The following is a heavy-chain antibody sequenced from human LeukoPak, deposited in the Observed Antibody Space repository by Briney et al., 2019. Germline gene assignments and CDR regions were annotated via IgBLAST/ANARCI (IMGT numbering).Heavy chain of an antibody. J-gene: IGHJ4*02. V-gene: IGHV4-39*07. CDR1: GGSISSSSYY. CDR2: IYYSGST. Sequence: SETLSLTCTVSGGSISSSSYYWGWIRQPPGKGLEWIGSIYYSGSTYYNPSLKSRVTISVDTSKNQFSLKLSSVTAADTAVYYCARGRGSLDYWGQGTLVTVSS. D-gene: IGHD3-16*01. CDR3: ARGRGSLDY.